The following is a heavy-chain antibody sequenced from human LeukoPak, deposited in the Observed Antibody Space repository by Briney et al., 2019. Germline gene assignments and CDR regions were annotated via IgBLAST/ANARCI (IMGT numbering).Heavy chain of an antibody. CDR3: ARDLGIAVSWYYFDY. D-gene: IGHD6-19*01. CDR1: GYTFTSYY. CDR2: INPSGGST. V-gene: IGHV1-46*01. Sequence: ASVKDSCKASGYTFTSYYMHWVRQAPGQGLEWMGIINPSGGSTSYAQKFQGRVTMTRDTSTSTAYMELSSVRSEDTAVYYCARDLGIAVSWYYFDYWGQGTLVTVSS. J-gene: IGHJ4*02.